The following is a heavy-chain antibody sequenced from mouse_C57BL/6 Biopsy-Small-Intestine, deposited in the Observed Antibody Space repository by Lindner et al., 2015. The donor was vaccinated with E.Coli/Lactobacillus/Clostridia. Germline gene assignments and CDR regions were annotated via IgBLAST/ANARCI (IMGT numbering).Heavy chain of an antibody. D-gene: IGHD1-1*01. CDR3: ARPATVVATPFAY. CDR2: ISSGSSTI. V-gene: IGHV5-17*01. J-gene: IGHJ3*01. Sequence: VQLQESGGGLVKPGGSLKLSCAASGFTFSDYGMHWVRQAPEKGLEWVAYISSGSSTIYYADTVKGRFTISRDNAKNTLFLQMTSLRSEDTAMYYCARPATVVATPFAYWGQGTLVTVSA. CDR1: GFTFSDYG.